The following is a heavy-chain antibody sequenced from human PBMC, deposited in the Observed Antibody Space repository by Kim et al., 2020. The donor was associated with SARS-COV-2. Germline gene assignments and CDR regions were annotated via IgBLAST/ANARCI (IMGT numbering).Heavy chain of an antibody. J-gene: IGHJ5*02. Sequence: PTRKSRVTISVDTSKNQFSLKLSSVTAADTAVYYCAREGQDYYDSSGYYPWGQGTLVTVSS. D-gene: IGHD3-22*01. CDR3: AREGQDYYDSSGYYP. V-gene: IGHV4-31*02.